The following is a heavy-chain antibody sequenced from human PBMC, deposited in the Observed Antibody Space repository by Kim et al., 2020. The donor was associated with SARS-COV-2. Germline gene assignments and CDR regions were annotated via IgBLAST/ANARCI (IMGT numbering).Heavy chain of an antibody. CDR1: GYTFTSYG. CDR3: ARHEKFSSGWYAYYYGMDV. V-gene: IGHV1-18*04. CDR2: ISAYNGNT. J-gene: IGHJ6*02. D-gene: IGHD6-19*01. Sequence: ASVKVSCKASGYTFTSYGISWVRQAPGQGLEWMGWISAYNGNTNYAQKLQGRVTMTTDTSTSTAYMELRSLRSDDTAVYYCARHEKFSSGWYAYYYGMDVWGQGTTVTVS.